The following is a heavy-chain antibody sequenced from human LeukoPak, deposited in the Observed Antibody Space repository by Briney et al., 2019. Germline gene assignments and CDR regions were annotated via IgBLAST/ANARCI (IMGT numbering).Heavy chain of an antibody. V-gene: IGHV3-21*05. Sequence: GGSLRLSCAASGFTFSSYAMSWVRQAPGKGLEWVSYISSSSSYTNYADSVKGRFTISRDNAKNSLYLQMNSLRAEDTAVYYCARLWFGEHFDYWGQGTLVTVSS. CDR2: ISSSSSYT. D-gene: IGHD3-10*01. CDR3: ARLWFGEHFDY. J-gene: IGHJ4*02. CDR1: GFTFSSYA.